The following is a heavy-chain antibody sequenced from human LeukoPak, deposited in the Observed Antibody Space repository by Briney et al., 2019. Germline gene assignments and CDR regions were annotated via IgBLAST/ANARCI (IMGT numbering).Heavy chain of an antibody. CDR1: GASMTCYY. J-gene: IGHJ2*01. CDR3: ARLDPNWYFEL. V-gene: IGHV4-59*08. Sequence: SETLSLTCTVSGASMTCYYWGWIRQPPGKGLECIGYIYYSGSTNYNPSLKRRVSMSVGTSRAQFSLRLSSVTAADTAVYYCARLDPNWYFELWGRGTLVTVSS. CDR2: IYYSGST.